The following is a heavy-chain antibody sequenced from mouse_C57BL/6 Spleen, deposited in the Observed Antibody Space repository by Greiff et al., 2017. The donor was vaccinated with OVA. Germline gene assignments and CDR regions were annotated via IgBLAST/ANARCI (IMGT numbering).Heavy chain of an antibody. J-gene: IGHJ3*01. D-gene: IGHD1-1*01. V-gene: IGHV5-16*01. CDR2: INYDGSST. Sequence: EVHLVESAGGLVQPGSSMKLSCTASGFTFSDYYMAWVRQVPEKGLEWVANINYDGSSTYYLDSLKSRFIISRDNAKNILYLQMSSLKSEDTATYYCARDSGLYGSSYGFAYWGQGTLVTVSA. CDR1: GFTFSDYY. CDR3: ARDSGLYGSSYGFAY.